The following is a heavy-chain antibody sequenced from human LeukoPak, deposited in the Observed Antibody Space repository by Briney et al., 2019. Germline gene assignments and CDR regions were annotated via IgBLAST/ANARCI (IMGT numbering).Heavy chain of an antibody. J-gene: IGHJ4*02. V-gene: IGHV4-59*01. CDR2: IYYSGTT. D-gene: IGHD2-15*01. Sequence: SETLSLTCTVSGGSISNYYWNWIRQSPGRGLEWIGDIYYSGTTTYNPSLKSRVTISVDTSTNQFSLKLRSVTAADTAIYYCARGDCSAGSCYLFDYWGLGTLVTVPS. CDR1: GGSISNYY. CDR3: ARGDCSAGSCYLFDY.